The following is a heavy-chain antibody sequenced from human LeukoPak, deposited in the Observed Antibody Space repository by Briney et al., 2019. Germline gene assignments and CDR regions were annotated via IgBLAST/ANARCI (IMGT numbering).Heavy chain of an antibody. J-gene: IGHJ4*02. D-gene: IGHD3-9*01. Sequence: GGSLRLSCAASGFTFSSYAMSWVRQAPGKGLEWVSAISGSGGSTYYADSVKGRFTISRDNSKNTLYLQMNSLRAEDTAVYYCASRSDYDILTGYYRHWGQGTLVTVSS. CDR3: ASRSDYDILTGYYRH. CDR2: ISGSGGST. CDR1: GFTFSSYA. V-gene: IGHV3-23*01.